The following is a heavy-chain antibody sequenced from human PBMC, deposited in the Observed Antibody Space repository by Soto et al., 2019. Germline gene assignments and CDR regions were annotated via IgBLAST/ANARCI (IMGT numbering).Heavy chain of an antibody. CDR1: GGSISSGDYY. CDR2: IYYSGST. J-gene: IGHJ4*02. Sequence: SETLSLTCTVSGGSISSGDYYWSWIRQPPGKGLEWIGYIYYSGSTYYNPSLKSRVTISVDTSKNQFSLKRSSVTAADTAVYYCARAGQQWLVRGGSDYWGQGTLVTVSS. V-gene: IGHV4-30-4*01. D-gene: IGHD6-19*01. CDR3: ARAGQQWLVRGGSDY.